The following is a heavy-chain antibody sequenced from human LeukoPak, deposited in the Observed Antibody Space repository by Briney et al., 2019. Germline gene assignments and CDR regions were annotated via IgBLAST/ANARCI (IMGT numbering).Heavy chain of an antibody. CDR1: GGSFSGYY. Sequence: SETLSLTCAVYGGSFSGYYWSWIRQPPGKGLEWIGEINHSGSTNYNPSLKSRVTISVDTSKNQFSLKLRSVTAADTAVYYCARASPLKAGIALDSWGQGTLVTVSS. CDR3: ARASPLKAGIALDS. CDR2: INHSGST. D-gene: IGHD6-13*01. J-gene: IGHJ4*02. V-gene: IGHV4-34*01.